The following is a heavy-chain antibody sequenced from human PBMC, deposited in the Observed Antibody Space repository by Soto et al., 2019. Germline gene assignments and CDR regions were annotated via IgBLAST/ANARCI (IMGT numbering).Heavy chain of an antibody. CDR3: AKGAQYSSSWYRSFYFGY. Sequence: GGSLRLSCAASGFTFSSYGMHWVRQAPGKGLEWVAVISYDGSNKYYADSVKGRFTISRDNSKNTLYLQMNSLRAEDTAVYYCAKGAQYSSSWYRSFYFGYWGQGTLVTVSS. CDR1: GFTFSSYG. D-gene: IGHD6-13*01. J-gene: IGHJ4*02. CDR2: ISYDGSNK. V-gene: IGHV3-30*18.